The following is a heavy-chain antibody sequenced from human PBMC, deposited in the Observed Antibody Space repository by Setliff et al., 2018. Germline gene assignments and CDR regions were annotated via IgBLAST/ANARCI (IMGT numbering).Heavy chain of an antibody. V-gene: IGHV1-18*01. CDR3: LRLVRFCTRTSCQRLSGDEY. Sequence: ASVKVSCKASGYTFIDYGVSWVRQAPGQGLEWVGWISPYTGKTYLAPKFQDRVTLTADTSTTTAYLQLTNLRSDDTAIYFCLRLVRFCTRTSCQRLSGDEYWGQGALVTVSS. J-gene: IGHJ4*02. CDR1: GYTFIDYG. CDR2: ISPYTGKT. D-gene: IGHD2-2*01.